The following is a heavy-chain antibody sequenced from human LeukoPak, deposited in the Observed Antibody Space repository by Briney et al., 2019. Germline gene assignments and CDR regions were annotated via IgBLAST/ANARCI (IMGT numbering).Heavy chain of an antibody. D-gene: IGHD3-3*01. Sequence: SETLSLTCAVSGYSISSGYYWGWIRQPPGKGLEWIGSIYHSGSTYYNPSLKSRVTISVDTSKNQFSLRLRSATAADMAVYYCARQVKTYYDFSSGPGYFDSWGQGTLVTVSS. J-gene: IGHJ4*02. CDR2: IYHSGST. CDR1: GYSISSGYY. CDR3: ARQVKTYYDFSSGPGYFDS. V-gene: IGHV4-38-2*01.